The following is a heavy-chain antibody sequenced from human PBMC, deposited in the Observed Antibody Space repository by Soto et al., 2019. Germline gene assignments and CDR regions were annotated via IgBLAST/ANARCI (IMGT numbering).Heavy chain of an antibody. CDR1: GASITQYY. J-gene: IGHJ4*02. Sequence: PSETLSLTCTVSGASITQYYWNWIRQSPGKGLEWIVSVSSTGSTVYNPSLTSRVTISVDRSKNQFSLKLSSVTAADTAVYYCARVPDYWGQGTLVTVSS. CDR3: ARVPDY. CDR2: VSSTGST. V-gene: IGHV4-59*12.